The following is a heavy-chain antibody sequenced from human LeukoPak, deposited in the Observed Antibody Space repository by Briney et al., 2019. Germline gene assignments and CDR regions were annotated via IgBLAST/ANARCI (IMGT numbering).Heavy chain of an antibody. CDR1: GFTFDVYA. Sequence: GGSLRLSCAASGFTFDVYAMHGVPDSPRGGVECVSLISWAGGSTYYADSVKGRFTISSDNSKNSLYLQMNSLRAEDTDLYYCAKASVPYCSSTSCYGSHFDYWGQGTLVTVSS. CDR2: ISWAGGST. D-gene: IGHD2-2*01. CDR3: AKASVPYCSSTSCYGSHFDY. J-gene: IGHJ4*02. V-gene: IGHV3-43D*04.